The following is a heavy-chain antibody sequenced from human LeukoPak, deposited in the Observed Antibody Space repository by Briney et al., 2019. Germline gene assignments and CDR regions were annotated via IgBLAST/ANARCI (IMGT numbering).Heavy chain of an antibody. V-gene: IGHV3-30*02. CDR1: GFTFSSYG. Sequence: GGSLRLSCAASGFTFSSYGMHWVRQAPGKGLEWVAFIQYDGSNKYYADSVKGRFTISRDNSKNTLYLQMNSLRAEDTAVYYCAKHPAHCSGGSCYSGDWGQGTLVTVSS. CDR3: AKHPAHCSGGSCYSGD. J-gene: IGHJ4*02. CDR2: IQYDGSNK. D-gene: IGHD2-15*01.